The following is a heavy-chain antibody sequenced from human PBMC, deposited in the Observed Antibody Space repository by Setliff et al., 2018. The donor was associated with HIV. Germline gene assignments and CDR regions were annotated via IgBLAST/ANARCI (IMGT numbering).Heavy chain of an antibody. Sequence: PSETLSLTCSVSSGSVSGYYWGWIRQPPGKKLEWIGYIHSSGSTIYSASLKSRVSISVDTSKNQVSLRLSSVTAADTAVYHCSRGSYYDALDMWGQGTMVTVSS. J-gene: IGHJ3*02. CDR2: IHSSGST. V-gene: IGHV4-59*08. CDR3: SRGSYYDALDM. D-gene: IGHD3-10*01. CDR1: SGSVSGYY.